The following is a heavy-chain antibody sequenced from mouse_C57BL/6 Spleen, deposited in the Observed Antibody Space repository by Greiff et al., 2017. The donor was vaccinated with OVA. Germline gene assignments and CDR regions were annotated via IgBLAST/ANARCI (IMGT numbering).Heavy chain of an antibody. V-gene: IGHV3-6*01. CDR2: ISYDGSN. CDR3: ASIVTTSAY. D-gene: IGHD2-5*01. J-gene: IGHJ3*01. Sequence: VQLKESGPGLVKPSQSLSLTCSVTGYSITSGYYWNWIRQFPGNKLEWMGYISYDGSNNYNPSLKNRISITRDTSKNQFFLKLNSVTTEDTATYYCASIVTTSAYWGQGTLVTVSA. CDR1: GYSITSGYY.